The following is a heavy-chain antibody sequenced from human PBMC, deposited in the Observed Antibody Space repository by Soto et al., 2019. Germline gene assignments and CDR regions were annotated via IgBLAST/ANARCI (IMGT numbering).Heavy chain of an antibody. CDR2: INSDGSTT. J-gene: IGHJ6*04. CDR3: ARLRQGYSKPPLG. D-gene: IGHD4-4*01. Sequence: EVQLVESGGGLVQPGGSLRLSCAASGFTFSNNWMHWVRQAPGKGLVWVSRINSDGSTTSYADSVKGRFTISRDNAKNTLYLQMNSLRAEDTAVYYCARLRQGYSKPPLGWGKGTTVTVSS. CDR1: GFTFSNNW. V-gene: IGHV3-74*01.